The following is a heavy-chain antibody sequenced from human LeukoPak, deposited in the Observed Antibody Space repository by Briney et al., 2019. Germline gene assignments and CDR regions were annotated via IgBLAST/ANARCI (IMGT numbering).Heavy chain of an antibody. J-gene: IGHJ5*02. V-gene: IGHV3-7*01. CDR2: IKQDGSEK. CDR3: ARVLRFLESDWFDP. D-gene: IGHD3-3*01. CDR1: GFTFSSYW. Sequence: TGGSLRLSCAASGFTFSSYWVSWVRQAPGKGLEWVANIKQDGSEKYYVDSVKGRFTISRDNAKNSLYLQMNSLRAEDTAVYYRARVLRFLESDWFDPWGQGTLVTVSS.